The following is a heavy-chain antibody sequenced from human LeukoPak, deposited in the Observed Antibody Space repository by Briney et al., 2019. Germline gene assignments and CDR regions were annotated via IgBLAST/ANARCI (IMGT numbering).Heavy chain of an antibody. D-gene: IGHD1-26*01. J-gene: IGHJ4*02. V-gene: IGHV1-18*01. CDR1: G. CDR3: ARVVGGSYYSANCFDY. CDR2: ISAYNGNT. Sequence: GISXVRQTPGQXLEWMGWISAYNGNTNYAQKLQDRVTMTTDTSTSTACMELRSLRSDDTAVYYCARVVGGSYYSANCFDYWGQGTLVTVSS.